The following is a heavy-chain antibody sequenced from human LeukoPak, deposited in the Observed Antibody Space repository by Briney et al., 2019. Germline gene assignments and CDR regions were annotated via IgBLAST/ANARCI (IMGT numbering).Heavy chain of an antibody. CDR3: AKAPVTTCRGAYCYPFDY. Sequence: GGSLRLSCAASGFTFSSYAMSWVRQAPGNGLEWVSAISGSGGSTYYADSVKGRFTISRDSSKNTLFLQMNRLRPEDAAVYYCAKAPVTTCRGAYCYPFDYWGQGTLVTVSS. D-gene: IGHD2-21*01. CDR1: GFTFSSYA. V-gene: IGHV3-23*01. CDR2: ISGSGGST. J-gene: IGHJ4*02.